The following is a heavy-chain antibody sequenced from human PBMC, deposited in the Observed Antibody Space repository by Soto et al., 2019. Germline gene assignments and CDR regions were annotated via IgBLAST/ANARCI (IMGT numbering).Heavy chain of an antibody. CDR3: ARERYSDTTPIGNWFDP. CDR2: IYYSGST. CDR1: GGSISSYY. D-gene: IGHD1-26*01. V-gene: IGHV4-59*01. J-gene: IGHJ5*02. Sequence: SETLSLTCTVSGGSISSYYWSWIRQPPGKGLEWIGYIYYSGSTNYNPSLKSRVTISVDTSKNQFSLKLSSVTAADTAVYYCARERYSDTTPIGNWFDPWGQGTLVTVSS.